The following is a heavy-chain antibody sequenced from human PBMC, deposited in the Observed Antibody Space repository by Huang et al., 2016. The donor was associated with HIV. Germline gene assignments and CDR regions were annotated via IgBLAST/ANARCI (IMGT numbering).Heavy chain of an antibody. D-gene: IGHD1-7*01. Sequence: VESGGRSVQPGGSIKLSCVGSKFTFGSYWMSWVRQPPGKGLEVVANIKQDESEKYDVGSVKVRFNSSRDNARKVLFLEMDDLRVEDTAIYFCATKTAGMDIWGQGTTVTVSS. J-gene: IGHJ6*02. CDR2: IKQDESEK. CDR3: ATKTAGMDI. V-gene: IGHV3-7*01. CDR1: KFTFGSYW.